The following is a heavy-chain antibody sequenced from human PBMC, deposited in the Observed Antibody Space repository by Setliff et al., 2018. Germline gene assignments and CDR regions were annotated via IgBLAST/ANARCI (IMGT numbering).Heavy chain of an antibody. D-gene: IGHD3-10*01. Sequence: PSETLSLTCTVSGGSIGPYYWSWIRQAPGKGLEWIGHIFYSDTAKYNPSLESRAAISVDSSKNQFSLKLRSVTAADTAVYYCARDRSTVIRGVTSFFYYYMDVWGGGTTVTVSS. CDR1: GGSIGPYY. V-gene: IGHV4-59*01. J-gene: IGHJ6*03. CDR3: ARDRSTVIRGVTSFFYYYMDV. CDR2: IFYSDTA.